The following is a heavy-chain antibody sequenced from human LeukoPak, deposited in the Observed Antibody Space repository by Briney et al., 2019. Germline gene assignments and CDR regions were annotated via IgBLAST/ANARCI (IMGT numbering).Heavy chain of an antibody. J-gene: IGHJ4*02. CDR2: ISSSSSYI. D-gene: IGHD5-18*01. V-gene: IGHV3-21*01. Sequence: GGSLRLSCAASGFTFSSYSMNWVRQAPGKGLEWVSSISSSSSYIYYADSVKGRFTISRDNAKNSLYLQMNSLRAEDTAVYYCARVGSYGYAWDPAYYFDYWGQGTLVTVSS. CDR3: ARVGSYGYAWDPAYYFDY. CDR1: GFTFSSYS.